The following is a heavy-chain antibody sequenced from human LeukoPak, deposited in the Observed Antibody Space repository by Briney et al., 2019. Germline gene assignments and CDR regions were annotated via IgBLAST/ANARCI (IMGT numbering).Heavy chain of an antibody. CDR3: ARLMGITMIVVGTDAFDI. D-gene: IGHD3-22*01. CDR2: IIPILGIA. V-gene: IGHV1-69*04. J-gene: IGHJ3*02. CDR1: GYTFTSYG. Sequence: GASVKVSCKASGYTFTSYGISWVRQAPGQGLEWMGRIIPILGIANYAQKFQGRVTITADKSTSTAYMELSSLRSEDTAVYYCARLMGITMIVVGTDAFDIWGQGTMVTVSS.